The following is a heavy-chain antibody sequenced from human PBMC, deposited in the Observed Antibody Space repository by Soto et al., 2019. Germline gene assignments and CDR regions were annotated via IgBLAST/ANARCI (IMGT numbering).Heavy chain of an antibody. J-gene: IGHJ5*02. Sequence: ASVKVSCKTYGYTFTGYYIYWLRQAPEQGLEWLGWINPDSGVTNYAQKFQGRVIMTRDTSITTAYMEMWRLTSDDTAVYYCAREGSFLMSPFDPWGLGTLVTVSS. CDR2: INPDSGVT. CDR1: GYTFTGYY. D-gene: IGHD3-3*01. V-gene: IGHV1-2*02. CDR3: AREGSFLMSPFDP.